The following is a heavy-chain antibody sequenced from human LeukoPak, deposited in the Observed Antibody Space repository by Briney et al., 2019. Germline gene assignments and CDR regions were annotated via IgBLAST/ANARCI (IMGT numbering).Heavy chain of an antibody. V-gene: IGHV1-18*01. J-gene: IGHJ4*02. Sequence: ASLKVSCKASGYPFINYGISWVRQAPGQGLEWVSWVSGHNGNWNYAQKFQGRVSVTADTSATTAYMELTSLRSDDTAAYYCARALSIVVPSVADYWGQGTLVTVSA. D-gene: IGHD3-22*01. CDR3: ARALSIVVPSVADY. CDR1: GYPFINYG. CDR2: VSGHNGNW.